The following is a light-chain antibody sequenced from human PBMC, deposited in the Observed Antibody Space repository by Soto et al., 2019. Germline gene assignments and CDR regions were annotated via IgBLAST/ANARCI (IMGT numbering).Light chain of an antibody. CDR2: DAS. V-gene: IGKV1-5*01. CDR3: QQYHSYSPHT. Sequence: DIQMTQSPSTLSASVGDRVTITCRASQNIYRWLAWYQQKPEKAPKLLIYDASTLQGGVPSRFGGSVSGTEFTLTITSLQPDDFATYYCQQYHSYSPHTFGQGTNLESK. J-gene: IGKJ2*01. CDR1: QNIYRW.